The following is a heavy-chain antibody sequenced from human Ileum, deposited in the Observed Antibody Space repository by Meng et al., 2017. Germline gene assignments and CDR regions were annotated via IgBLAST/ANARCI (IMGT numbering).Heavy chain of an antibody. Sequence: EFGGCVIQLGRALRLSFAASGFTDSNNYMNWVRQAPGKGLEWVSVIYTGGNTYYIDSVKGRFTISRDDSRNTLYLQMNSLRIEDTAVYYCARDRGTTTFQFDYWGQGTLVTVSS. CDR1: GFTDSNNY. V-gene: IGHV3-66*02. CDR3: ARDRGTTTFQFDY. J-gene: IGHJ4*02. D-gene: IGHD1-1*01. CDR2: IYTGGNT.